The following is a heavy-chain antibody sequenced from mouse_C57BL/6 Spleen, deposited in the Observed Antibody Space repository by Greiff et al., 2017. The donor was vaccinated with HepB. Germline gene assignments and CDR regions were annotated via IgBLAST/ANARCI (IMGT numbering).Heavy chain of an antibody. J-gene: IGHJ1*03. V-gene: IGHV5-4*01. CDR1: GFTFSSYA. CDR3: ASYYYGSSYWYFDV. Sequence: EVQRVESGGGLVKPGGSLKLSCAASGFTFSSYAMSWVRQTPEKRLEWVATISDGGSYTYYPDNVKGRFTISRDNAKNNLYLQMSHLKSEDTAMYYCASYYYGSSYWYFDVWGTGTTVTVSS. CDR2: ISDGGSYT. D-gene: IGHD1-1*01.